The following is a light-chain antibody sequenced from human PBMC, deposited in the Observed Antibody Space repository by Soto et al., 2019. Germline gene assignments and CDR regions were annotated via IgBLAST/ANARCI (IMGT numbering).Light chain of an antibody. CDR1: QSVISSY. CDR3: QQRSNWPLT. CDR2: DAS. Sequence: VLTQSPGTLSLSPGERATLSCRASQSVISSYLAWYQQKPGQAPRLLIYDASNRATGIPARFSGSGSGTDFTLTISSLEPEDFAVYYCQQRSNWPLTFGGGTKVDIK. J-gene: IGKJ4*01. V-gene: IGKV3-11*01.